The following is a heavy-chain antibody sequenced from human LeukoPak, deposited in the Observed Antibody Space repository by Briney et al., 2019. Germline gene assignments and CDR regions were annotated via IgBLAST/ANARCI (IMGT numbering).Heavy chain of an antibody. Sequence: ASVKVSCKASGYTFTSYYMHWVRQAPGQGLEWMGIINPSGGSTSYAQRFQGRVTMTRDTSTSTVYMELSSLRSEDTAVYYCARATTVTTVDYWGQGTLVTVSS. CDR2: INPSGGST. V-gene: IGHV1-46*01. CDR3: ARATTVTTVDY. D-gene: IGHD4-17*01. CDR1: GYTFTSYY. J-gene: IGHJ4*02.